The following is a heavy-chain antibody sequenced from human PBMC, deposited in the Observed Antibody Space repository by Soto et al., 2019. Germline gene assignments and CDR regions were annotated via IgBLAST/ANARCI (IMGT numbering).Heavy chain of an antibody. V-gene: IGHV3-23*01. J-gene: IGHJ5*02. CDR3: ARVYGSTSTSKRAWFDP. CDR2: IRGSDEST. CDR1: GFPFNNYA. D-gene: IGHD2-2*01. Sequence: GGSLRLSCAASGFPFNNYAMSWVRQAPGKGLEWVSAIRGSDESTYYAQSVKGRFTISRDNSKNTLNLQMNSLRAEDTAVYYFARVYGSTSTSKRAWFDPWGKGTLVTVS.